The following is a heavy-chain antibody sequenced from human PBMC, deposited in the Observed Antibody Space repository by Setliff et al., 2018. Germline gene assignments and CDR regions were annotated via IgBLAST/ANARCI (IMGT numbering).Heavy chain of an antibody. CDR3: ARAYYGTVNGYSSYYGLDV. CDR1: GFTFSSYW. CDR2: VNDDGSSA. Sequence: GGSLRLSCAASGFTFSSYWMHWVRQGPGKGLVWVSRVNDDGSSAMYADSVKGRFTMSRDNAKNTLYLQMNSLRAEDTAVYYCARAYYGTVNGYSSYYGLDVWGQGTTVTVSS. V-gene: IGHV3-74*03. D-gene: IGHD3-9*01. J-gene: IGHJ6*02.